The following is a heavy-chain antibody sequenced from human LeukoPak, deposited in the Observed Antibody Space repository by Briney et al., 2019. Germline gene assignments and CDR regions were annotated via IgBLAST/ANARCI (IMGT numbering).Heavy chain of an antibody. V-gene: IGHV1-2*02. Sequence: GASVKVSCEASGYTFTGFYIHWVRQAPGQGLEWMGWINPNSGGTNYAQKFQGRVTMTRDTSISTAYMELSSLRSGDTAVYYCARGDYVWGTYHYPFDYWGQGTLVTVSS. CDR2: INPNSGGT. D-gene: IGHD3-16*02. CDR1: GYTFTGFY. CDR3: ARGDYVWGTYHYPFDY. J-gene: IGHJ4*02.